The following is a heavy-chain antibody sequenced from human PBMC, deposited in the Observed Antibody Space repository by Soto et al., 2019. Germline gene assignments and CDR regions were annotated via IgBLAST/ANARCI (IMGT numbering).Heavy chain of an antibody. CDR1: GFTFSSYA. J-gene: IGHJ6*02. Sequence: QVQLVESGGGVVQPGRSLRLSCAASGFTFSSYAMHWVRQAPGKGLEWVAVISYDGSNKYYADSVKGRFTISRDNSKKMLSLQMNSLRAEDTAVYYRARPPFGVVISQLGVDVWGQGTTVTVSS. CDR3: ARPPFGVVISQLGVDV. CDR2: ISYDGSNK. D-gene: IGHD3-3*01. V-gene: IGHV3-30-3*01.